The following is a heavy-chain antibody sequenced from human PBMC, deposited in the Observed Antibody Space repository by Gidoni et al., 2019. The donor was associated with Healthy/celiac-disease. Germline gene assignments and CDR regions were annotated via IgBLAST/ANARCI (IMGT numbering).Heavy chain of an antibody. CDR2: ISGSGGST. CDR3: AKDRGLGFELTGTTYGMDV. J-gene: IGHJ6*02. D-gene: IGHD1-20*01. CDR1: GFPFRRYA. Sequence: EVQLLESGGGLVQPGGSLTLSCPASGFPFRRYAMSWVRQAPGKGLEWVSAISGSGGSTYYADSVKGRFTISRDNSKNTLYLQMNSLRAEDTAVYYCAKDRGLGFELTGTTYGMDVWGQGTTVTVSS. V-gene: IGHV3-23*01.